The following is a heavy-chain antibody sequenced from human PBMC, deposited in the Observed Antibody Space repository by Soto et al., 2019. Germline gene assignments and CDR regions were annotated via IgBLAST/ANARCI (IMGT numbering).Heavy chain of an antibody. CDR3: ARDRTRWEPSYYYYYGMDV. CDR1: GYTFTSYD. D-gene: IGHD1-26*01. J-gene: IGHJ6*02. Sequence: GASVKVSCKASGYTFTSYDINWVRQATGQGLEWMGWMNPNSGNTGYAQKFQGRVTITADESTSTAYMELSSLRSEDTAVYYCARDRTRWEPSYYYYYGMDVWGQGTTVTVSS. CDR2: MNPNSGNT. V-gene: IGHV1-8*01.